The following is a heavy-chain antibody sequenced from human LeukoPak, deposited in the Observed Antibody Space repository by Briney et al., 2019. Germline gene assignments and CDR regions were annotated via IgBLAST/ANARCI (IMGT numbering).Heavy chain of an antibody. CDR3: ARITVPGTGSFDY. Sequence: PGGSLRLSCAASGFTFSSYEMNWVRQAPGKGLEWVSYISSSGSTIYYADSVKGRFTISRDNAKNSLFLQMNSLRAEDTAVYYCARITVPGTGSFDYWGQGTLVTVSS. CDR2: ISSSGSTI. V-gene: IGHV3-48*03. CDR1: GFTFSSYE. D-gene: IGHD6-19*01. J-gene: IGHJ4*02.